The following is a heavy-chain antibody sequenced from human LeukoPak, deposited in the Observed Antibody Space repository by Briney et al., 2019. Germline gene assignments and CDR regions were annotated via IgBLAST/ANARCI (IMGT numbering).Heavy chain of an antibody. CDR3: ARLVASHFDY. CDR1: GGSISSYY. CDR2: LYYSGST. Sequence: SETLSLTCTVSGGSISSYYWSWIRQPPGKGLEWIRYLYYSGSTNYNPSLKSRVTISVDTSKKQFSLKLSSVTAADAAVYYCARLVASHFDYWGQGTLVTVSS. J-gene: IGHJ4*02. V-gene: IGHV4-59*01. D-gene: IGHD6-6*01.